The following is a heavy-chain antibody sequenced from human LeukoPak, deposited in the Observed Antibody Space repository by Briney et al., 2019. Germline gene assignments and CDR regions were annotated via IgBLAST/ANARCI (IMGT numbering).Heavy chain of an antibody. Sequence: SETLSLTCAVYGGSFSGYYWSWIRQPPGKGLEWIGEINHSRSTNYNPSLKSRVTISVDTSKNQFSLKLSSVTAADTAVYYCARQVPDCSSTSCYAHYYYYYMDVWGKGTTVTISS. CDR1: GGSFSGYY. V-gene: IGHV4-34*01. D-gene: IGHD2-2*01. CDR3: ARQVPDCSSTSCYAHYYYYYMDV. J-gene: IGHJ6*03. CDR2: INHSRST.